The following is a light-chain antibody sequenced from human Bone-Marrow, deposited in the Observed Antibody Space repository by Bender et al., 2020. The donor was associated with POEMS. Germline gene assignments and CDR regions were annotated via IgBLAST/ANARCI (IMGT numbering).Light chain of an antibody. J-gene: IGLJ3*02. CDR1: SSNIGNHG. CDR2: YDD. CDR3: SAWDDSLSGRV. V-gene: IGLV1-36*01. Sequence: QSVVTQPPSLSEAPRQRVTISCSGSSSNIGNHGVNWHQQLPGEAPKLLIYYDDLLTPGVSDRVSASKSGTSASLAISELQSEDEALYYCSAWDDSLSGRVFGGGTKLTV.